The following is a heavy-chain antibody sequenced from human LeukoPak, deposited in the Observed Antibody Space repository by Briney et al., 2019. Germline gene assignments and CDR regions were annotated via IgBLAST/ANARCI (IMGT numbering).Heavy chain of an antibody. CDR3: ARDSDYDFWSGYSSFAFDI. CDR2: INPNSGGT. V-gene: IGHV1-2*02. J-gene: IGHJ3*02. Sequence: GASVKVSCKASGYTFTGYYMHWVRQAPGQGLEWMGWINPNSGGTNYAQKFQGRVTMTRDTSISTAYMELSRLRSDDTAVYYCARDSDYDFWSGYSSFAFDIWGQGTMVTVSS. CDR1: GYTFTGYY. D-gene: IGHD3-3*01.